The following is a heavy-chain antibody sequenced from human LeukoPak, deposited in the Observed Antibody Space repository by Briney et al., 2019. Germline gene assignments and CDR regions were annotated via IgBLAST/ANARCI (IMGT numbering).Heavy chain of an antibody. V-gene: IGHV4-39*02. J-gene: IGHJ4*02. CDR2: IYYSGST. Sequence: SETLSLTCTVSGGSMSSSGYYWGWIRQPPGKGLEWIGSIYYSGSTYYNPSLKSRVTISVDTSKNQFSLKLSSVTAADTAVYYCAREAYCGGDCYSGDYWGQGTLVTVSS. CDR3: AREAYCGGDCYSGDY. D-gene: IGHD2-21*02. CDR1: GGSMSSSGYY.